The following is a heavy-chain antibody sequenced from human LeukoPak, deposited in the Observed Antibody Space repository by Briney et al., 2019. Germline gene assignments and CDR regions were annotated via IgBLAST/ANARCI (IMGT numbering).Heavy chain of an antibody. CDR2: IRYDGSNK. D-gene: IGHD6-6*01. CDR1: GFTFSSCG. CDR3: AKDRPLNLAARTAEDY. V-gene: IGHV3-30*02. J-gene: IGHJ4*02. Sequence: AGGSLRLSCAASGFTFSSCGMHWVRQAPGKGLEWVAFIRYDGSNKYYADSVKGRFTISRDNSKNTLYLQMNSLRAEDTAVYYCAKDRPLNLAARTAEDYWGQGTLVTVSS.